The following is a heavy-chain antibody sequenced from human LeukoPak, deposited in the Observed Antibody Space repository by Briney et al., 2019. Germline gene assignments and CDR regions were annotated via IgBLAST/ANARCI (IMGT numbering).Heavy chain of an antibody. CDR1: GFTFDDYG. J-gene: IGHJ5*02. Sequence: GGSLRLSCAASGFTFDDYGMSWVRQAPGKGLEWVSCISSSSSTIYYADSVKGRFTISRDNAKNSLYLQMNSLRDEDTAVYYCARAGIVGAWGQGTLVTVSS. CDR2: ISSSSSTI. D-gene: IGHD1-26*01. V-gene: IGHV3-48*02. CDR3: ARAGIVGA.